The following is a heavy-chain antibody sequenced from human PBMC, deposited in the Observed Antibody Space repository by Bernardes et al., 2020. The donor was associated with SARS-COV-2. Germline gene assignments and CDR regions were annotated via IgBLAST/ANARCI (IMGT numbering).Heavy chain of an antibody. CDR2: IYSGGST. Sequence: GGSLRLSCAASGFTVSSNYMSWVRQAPGKGLEWVSVIYSGGSTYYADSVKGRFTISRDNSKNTLYLQMNSLRAEDTAVYYCARDQVVRGVAAGFDPWGQGTLVTVSS. CDR1: GFTVSSNY. D-gene: IGHD3-10*01. V-gene: IGHV3-66*01. CDR3: ARDQVVRGVAAGFDP. J-gene: IGHJ5*02.